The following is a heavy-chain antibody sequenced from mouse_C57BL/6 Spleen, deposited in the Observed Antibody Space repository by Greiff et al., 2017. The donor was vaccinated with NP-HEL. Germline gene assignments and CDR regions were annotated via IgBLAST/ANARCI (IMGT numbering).Heavy chain of an antibody. Sequence: QVQLQQPGAELVKPGASVKLSCKASGYTFTSYCMHWVKQRPGRGLEWIGRIDPNSGGAKYNEKFKSKATMTVDKPSSTAYMQVSSLTSEDSAVYYCARNYGSRYEYFDVWGKGTTVTVSS. CDR1: GYTFTSYC. D-gene: IGHD1-1*01. CDR3: ARNYGSRYEYFDV. V-gene: IGHV1-72*01. J-gene: IGHJ1*03. CDR2: IDPNSGGA.